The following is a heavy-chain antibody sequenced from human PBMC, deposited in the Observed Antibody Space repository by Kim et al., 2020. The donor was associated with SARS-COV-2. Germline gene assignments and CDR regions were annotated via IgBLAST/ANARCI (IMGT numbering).Heavy chain of an antibody. D-gene: IGHD2-15*01. J-gene: IGHJ4*02. CDR3: GKDCRGGGPFGY. CDR2: ISGSGGRT. Sequence: GGSLRLSCAASGFTFSTFAMTWVRQAPGKGLEWVSDISGSGGRTDYADSVKGRFTISRDNSKNMLYLQMNSLRAEDTAIYHCGKDCRGGGPFGYWGQGT. V-gene: IGHV3-23*01. CDR1: GFTFSTFA.